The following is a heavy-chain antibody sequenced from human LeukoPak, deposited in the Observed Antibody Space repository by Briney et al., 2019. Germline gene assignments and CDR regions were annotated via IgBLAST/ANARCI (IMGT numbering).Heavy chain of an antibody. J-gene: IGHJ4*02. CDR1: GFTFIDYD. V-gene: IGHV3-13*01. CDR2: IGIRGDT. Sequence: GGSLRLPCAASGFTFIDYDMHWVRQVIGKGLEWVSAIGIRGDTHYSGSVKGRFTISRENAESSLYLQMNSLRAEDTAVYYCARGGIQVSGIDEFDYWGQGPLVTVSS. D-gene: IGHD6-19*01. CDR3: ARGGIQVSGIDEFDY.